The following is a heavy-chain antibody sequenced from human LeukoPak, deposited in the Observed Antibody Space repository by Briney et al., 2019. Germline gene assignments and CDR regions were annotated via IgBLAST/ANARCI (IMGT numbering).Heavy chain of an antibody. CDR2: ISGSGHTT. CDR1: GFSFSSFA. Sequence: PGGSLRLSCAASGFSFSSFAVSWVRQAPGTGLEWVAAISGSGHTTHHADSVKGRFTISRHNSKSTLYLQMNSLRAEDTAVYYCARYRVTMVRGVIKEGYYFDYWGQGTLVTVSS. V-gene: IGHV3-23*01. J-gene: IGHJ4*01. CDR3: ARYRVTMVRGVIKEGYYFDY. D-gene: IGHD3-10*01.